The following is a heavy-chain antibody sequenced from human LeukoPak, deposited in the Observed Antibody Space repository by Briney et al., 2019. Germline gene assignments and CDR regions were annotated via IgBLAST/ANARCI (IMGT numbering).Heavy chain of an antibody. Sequence: PSETLSLTCTVSGGSISSYYWSWIRQPPGKGLEWIGYIYYSGSTNYNPSLKSRVTISVDTSKNQFSLKLSSVTAADTAVYYCARGRSSMVRGYYYYYMDVWAKGPRSPSP. CDR2: IYYSGST. J-gene: IGHJ6*03. CDR3: ARGRSSMVRGYYYYYMDV. V-gene: IGHV4-59*01. D-gene: IGHD3-10*01. CDR1: GGSISSYY.